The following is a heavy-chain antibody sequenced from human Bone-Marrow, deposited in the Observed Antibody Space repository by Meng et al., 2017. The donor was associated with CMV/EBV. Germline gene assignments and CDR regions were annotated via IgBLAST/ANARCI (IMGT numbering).Heavy chain of an antibody. V-gene: IGHV2-5*01. CDR1: GFSLSTSGVG. CDR3: AHSLRADRPRYLPSDY. D-gene: IGHD3-9*01. Sequence: SGPTLVKPTQTLTLTCTFSGFSLSTSGVGVGWIRQPPGKALEWLALIYWNDDKRYSPSVKSRLTITKDTSKNQVVLTMTNMDPVDTATYSCAHSLRADRPRYLPSDYWGQGTLVTVSS. CDR2: IYWNDDK. J-gene: IGHJ4*02.